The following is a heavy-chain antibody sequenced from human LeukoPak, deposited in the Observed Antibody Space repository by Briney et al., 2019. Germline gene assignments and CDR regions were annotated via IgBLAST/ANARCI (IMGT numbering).Heavy chain of an antibody. D-gene: IGHD5-18*01. V-gene: IGHV1-18*01. CDR2: ISAYNGNT. CDR3: ARDVGPGYSYNRFDY. Sequence: ASVKVSCKASGYTFTSYGISWVRQAPGQGLEWMGWISAYNGNTNYAQKLQGRVTMTTDTSTSTAYIELRSLRSDDTAVYYCARDVGPGYSYNRFDYWGQGTLVTVSS. J-gene: IGHJ4*02. CDR1: GYTFTSYG.